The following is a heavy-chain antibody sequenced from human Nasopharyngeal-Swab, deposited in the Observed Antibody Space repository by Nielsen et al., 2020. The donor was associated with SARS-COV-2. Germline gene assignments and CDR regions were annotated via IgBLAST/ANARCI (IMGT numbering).Heavy chain of an antibody. Sequence: GGSLRLSCEASGFTFSSYAMHWVRQAPGKGLEWVAVISYDGSNKYYADSVKGRFTISRDNSKNTLYLQMNSLRAEDTAVYYCARDLWPAFIASHGMDVWGQGTTVTVSS. V-gene: IGHV3-30*04. CDR2: ISYDGSNK. CDR3: ARDLWPAFIASHGMDV. J-gene: IGHJ6*02. CDR1: GFTFSSYA. D-gene: IGHD6-6*01.